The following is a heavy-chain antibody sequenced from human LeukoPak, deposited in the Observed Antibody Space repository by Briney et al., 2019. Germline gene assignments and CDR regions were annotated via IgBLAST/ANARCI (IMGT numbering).Heavy chain of an antibody. V-gene: IGHV1-46*01. CDR1: GYTFTSYY. J-gene: IGHJ4*02. D-gene: IGHD2-2*01. CDR2: INPSGGST. Sequence: ASVKVSCKASGYTFTSYYMHWVRQAPGQGLEWMGIINPSGGSTSYAQKSQGRVTMTRDTSTSTVYMELSSLRSEDTAVYYCARESKVVPAAGYFDYWGQGTLVTVSS. CDR3: ARESKVVPAAGYFDY.